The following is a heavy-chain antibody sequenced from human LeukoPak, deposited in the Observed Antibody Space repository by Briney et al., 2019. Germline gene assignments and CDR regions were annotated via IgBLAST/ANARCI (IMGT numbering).Heavy chain of an antibody. CDR3: AKHSSSSHYFDY. Sequence: GGSLRLSCAASRVTFCIYSMCWVPQGPGRGLECVSAISVSGSGTYFADSVKGRFTLSRDNSTNTLYMQINSLRAEDTAVYDCAKHSSSSHYFDYWGQGTLVTVPS. CDR1: RVTFCIYS. J-gene: IGHJ4*02. CDR2: ISVSGSGT. V-gene: IGHV3-23*01. D-gene: IGHD6-13*01.